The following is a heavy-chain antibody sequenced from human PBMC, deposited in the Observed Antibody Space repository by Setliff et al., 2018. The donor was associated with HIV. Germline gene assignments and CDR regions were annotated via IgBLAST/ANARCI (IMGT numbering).Heavy chain of an antibody. V-gene: IGHV4-61*02. CDR2: IYTSGST. J-gene: IGHJ5*02. CDR1: GDSISSGNYY. Sequence: PSETLSLTCTVSGDSISSGNYYWSWIRQPAGKGLEWIGRIYTSGSTKYNPSLKSPVTISVDTSRNQFSLKLSSVTAADTAVYYCARDPVWFGELSWFDPWGQGTLVTVSS. CDR3: ARDPVWFGELSWFDP. D-gene: IGHD3-10*01.